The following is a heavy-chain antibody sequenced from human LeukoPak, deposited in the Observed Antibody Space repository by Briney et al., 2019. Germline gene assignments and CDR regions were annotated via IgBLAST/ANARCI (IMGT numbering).Heavy chain of an antibody. CDR2: FDPEDGET. CDR1: GYTLTELS. J-gene: IGHJ4*02. Sequence: ASVKVSCKVSGYTLTELSMHWVRQAPGKGLEWMGGFDPEDGETIYAQKFQGRVTMTEDTSTDTAYMELSSLRSEDTAVYYCATDRSTRSGYYYAPSFDYWGQGTLVTVPS. V-gene: IGHV1-24*01. D-gene: IGHD3-22*01. CDR3: ATDRSTRSGYYYAPSFDY.